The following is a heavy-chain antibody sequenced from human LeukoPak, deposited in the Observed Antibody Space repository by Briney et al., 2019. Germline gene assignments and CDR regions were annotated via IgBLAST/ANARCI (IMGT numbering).Heavy chain of an antibody. CDR1: GGSISSYY. CDR2: IYYSGST. Sequence: SETLSLTCTVSGGSISSYYWSWLRQPPGKGLEWIGYIYYSGSTNYNPSHKSRVTISVDTSKNQFSLKLSSVTAADTAVYYCARVIAAAGPFDYWGQGTLVTVSS. V-gene: IGHV4-59*01. CDR3: ARVIAAAGPFDY. D-gene: IGHD6-13*01. J-gene: IGHJ4*02.